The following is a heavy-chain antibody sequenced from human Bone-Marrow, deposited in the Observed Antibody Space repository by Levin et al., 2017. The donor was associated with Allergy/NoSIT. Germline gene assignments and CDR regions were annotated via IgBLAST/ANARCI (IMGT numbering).Heavy chain of an antibody. V-gene: IGHV3-23*01. CDR3: VWGPAAATGPQYFQH. D-gene: IGHD6-13*01. Sequence: GGSLRLSCAASGLTSNIYDMNWVRQAPGKGLEWVSSITGGSTYSADSAKGRFTTFRDNSKNTLYLQMDNLRPDDTAIYYCVWGPAAATGPQYFQHWGQGSLVTV. CDR1: GLTSNIYD. J-gene: IGHJ1*01. CDR2: ITGGST.